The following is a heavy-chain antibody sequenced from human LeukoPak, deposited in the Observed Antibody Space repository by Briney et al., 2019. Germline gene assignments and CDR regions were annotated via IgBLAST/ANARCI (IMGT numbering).Heavy chain of an antibody. CDR2: IYHSGST. CDR3: ARHPLNLYFDY. V-gene: IGHV4-38-2*01. J-gene: IGHJ4*02. Sequence: PSETLSLTCAVSGYSISSGYYWGWIRQPPGKGLEWIGSIYHSGSTYCNPSLKSRVTISVDTSKNQFSLKLSSVTAADTAVYYCARHPLNLYFDYWGQGTLVTVSS. CDR1: GYSISSGYY.